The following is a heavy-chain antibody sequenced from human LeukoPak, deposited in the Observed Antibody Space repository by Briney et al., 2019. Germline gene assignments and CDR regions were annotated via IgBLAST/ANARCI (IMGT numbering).Heavy chain of an antibody. D-gene: IGHD1-26*01. V-gene: IGHV3-11*01. CDR2: ISSSGSTI. CDR3: ARDGGSGSYPQYYFDY. J-gene: IGHJ4*02. Sequence: GGSLRLSCAASGFTFSDYYMSWIRQAPGRGLEWVSYISSSGSTIYYADSVKGRFTISRDNAKNSLYLQMNSLRAEDTAVYYCARDGGSGSYPQYYFDYWGQGTLVTVSS. CDR1: GFTFSDYY.